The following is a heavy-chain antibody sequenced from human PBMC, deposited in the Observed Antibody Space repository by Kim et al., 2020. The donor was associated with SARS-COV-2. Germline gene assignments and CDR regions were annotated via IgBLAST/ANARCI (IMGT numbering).Heavy chain of an antibody. CDR1: GFTFSSYS. D-gene: IGHD2-2*01. Sequence: GGSLRLSCAASGFTFSSYSMNWVRQAPGKGLEWVSSISSSSYIYYADSVKGRFTISRDNAKNSLYLQMNSLRAEDTAVYYCARETYCSSTSCYLANYYYGMDVWGQGTTVTVSS. CDR2: ISSSSYI. V-gene: IGHV3-21*01. CDR3: ARETYCSSTSCYLANYYYGMDV. J-gene: IGHJ6*02.